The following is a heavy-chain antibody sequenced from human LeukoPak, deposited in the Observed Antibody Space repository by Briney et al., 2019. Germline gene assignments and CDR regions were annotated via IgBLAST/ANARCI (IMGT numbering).Heavy chain of an antibody. D-gene: IGHD2-15*01. J-gene: IGHJ4*02. Sequence: GGSLRLSCAASGFPFSSHAMSWVRQPPGKGLEWVSFISKSGTTIHYADSVKGRFTISRDNAKNSLSLQMNSLRAEDTAVYYCARARWVDATKYYFDYWGQGTLVTVSS. CDR2: ISKSGTTI. CDR1: GFPFSSHA. CDR3: ARARWVDATKYYFDY. V-gene: IGHV3-48*03.